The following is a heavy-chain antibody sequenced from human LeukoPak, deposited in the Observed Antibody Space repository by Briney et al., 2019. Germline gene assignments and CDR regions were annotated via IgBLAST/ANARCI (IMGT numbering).Heavy chain of an antibody. D-gene: IGHD5-18*01. CDR2: ISYDGSNK. CDR3: ARDLTAMVTNY. Sequence: PGGSLRLSCAASGFTFSSYAMHWVRQAPGKGLEGVAVISYDGSNKYYADSVKGRFTISRDNSKNTLYLQMNSLRAEDTAVYYCARDLTAMVTNYWGQGTLVTVSS. V-gene: IGHV3-30-3*01. J-gene: IGHJ4*02. CDR1: GFTFSSYA.